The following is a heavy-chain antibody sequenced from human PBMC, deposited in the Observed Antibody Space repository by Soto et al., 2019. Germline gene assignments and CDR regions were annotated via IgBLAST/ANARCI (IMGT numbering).Heavy chain of an antibody. J-gene: IGHJ4*02. Sequence: ASVKVSCKASGGTFSSYAISWVRQAPGQGLEWMGGIIPIFGTANYAQKFQGRVTITADESTSTAYMELSSLRSEDTAVYYCARSLRGGSGWYYFDYWGQGTLVTVSS. V-gene: IGHV1-69*13. CDR2: IIPIFGTA. D-gene: IGHD6-19*01. CDR3: ARSLRGGSGWYYFDY. CDR1: GGTFSSYA.